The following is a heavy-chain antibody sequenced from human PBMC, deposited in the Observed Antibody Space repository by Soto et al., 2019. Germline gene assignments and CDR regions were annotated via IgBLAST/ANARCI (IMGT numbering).Heavy chain of an antibody. D-gene: IGHD1-1*01. J-gene: IGHJ6*02. CDR3: ARDLWVEPELYYYGMDV. CDR2: IFYSGTT. Sequence: SLTCTVSGDSISSADYYWSWIRQTPGKGLEWIGHIFYSGTTYYNPSLKSRLTISVDTSKNHFSLRLTSVTAADTAVYYCARDLWVEPELYYYGMDVWGQGTTVTVS. CDR1: GDSISSADYY. V-gene: IGHV4-30-4*01.